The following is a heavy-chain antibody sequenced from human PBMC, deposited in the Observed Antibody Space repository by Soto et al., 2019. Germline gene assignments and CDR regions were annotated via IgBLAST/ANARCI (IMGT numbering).Heavy chain of an antibody. V-gene: IGHV3-49*04. CDR1: GFTFRDYA. D-gene: IGHD3-9*01. J-gene: IGHJ6*02. Sequence: GGSLRLSCKGSGFTFRDYAISWVRQAPGKGLQWVGFMRAKAFGGTTEYATFVKGRFTISRDDSKSVAYLQMNSLETEDTAVYYCTRDSEEILTGYYYYGMDVWGQGTTVTVSS. CDR2: MRAKAFGGTT. CDR3: TRDSEEILTGYYYYGMDV.